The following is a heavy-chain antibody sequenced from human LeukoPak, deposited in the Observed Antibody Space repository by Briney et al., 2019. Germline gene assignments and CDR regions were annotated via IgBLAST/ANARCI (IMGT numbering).Heavy chain of an antibody. Sequence: ASVKVSCKASGYTFTSYDINWVRQATGQGLEWMGWMNPNSGNTGYAQKFQGRVTMTRNTSISTAYMELSSLRSEDTAVYYCARGDLGYCSGGSCYTPPKTYFDYWGQGTLVTVSS. CDR2: MNPNSGNT. CDR1: GYTFTSYD. V-gene: IGHV1-8*01. J-gene: IGHJ4*02. D-gene: IGHD2-15*01. CDR3: ARGDLGYCSGGSCYTPPKTYFDY.